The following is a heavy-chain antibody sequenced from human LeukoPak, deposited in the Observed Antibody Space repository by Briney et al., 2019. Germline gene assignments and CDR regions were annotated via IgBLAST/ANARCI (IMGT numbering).Heavy chain of an antibody. V-gene: IGHV3-7*01. CDR2: INPAGTET. D-gene: IGHD2-15*01. CDR3: ARFGYVAAVDS. CDR1: GFSFSAYW. J-gene: IGHJ4*02. Sequence: GGSLRLSCAASGFSFSAYWMTWVRQAPGTGLEWVANINPAGTETYYVDPVKGRFTISRDNAKNLLYLQMNSLRAEDTAVYYCARFGYVAAVDSWGQGTLVTVSS.